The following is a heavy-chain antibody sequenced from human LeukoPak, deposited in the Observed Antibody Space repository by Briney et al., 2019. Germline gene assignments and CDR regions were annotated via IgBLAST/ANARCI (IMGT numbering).Heavy chain of an antibody. V-gene: IGHV3-13*01. Sequence: GGSLRLSCAASGFTLCTYDMHWVRQGPGEGLEWVAAVGTSGHTFYPDSVKGQFTISRENARNSVYLQMNSLRAGDTAVYYCVRSFYGDHPYWGQGTLVTVSS. CDR3: VRSFYGDHPY. CDR2: VGTSGHT. CDR1: GFTLCTYD. D-gene: IGHD4-17*01. J-gene: IGHJ4*02.